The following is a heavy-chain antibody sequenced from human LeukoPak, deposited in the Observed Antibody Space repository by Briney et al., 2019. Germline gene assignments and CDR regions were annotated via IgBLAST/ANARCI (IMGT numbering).Heavy chain of an antibody. J-gene: IGHJ5*02. CDR1: GYSFSTYM. Sequence: GESLQISCKASGYSFSTYMIGWVRQMPGKGLEWMGIIYPGGPETRYTPSFQGQVTMSADKSISTAYLQWNSLKASDTAMYYCARGGDNWFDPWGQGTLVTVSS. CDR2: IYPGGPET. V-gene: IGHV5-51*01. CDR3: ARGGDNWFDP.